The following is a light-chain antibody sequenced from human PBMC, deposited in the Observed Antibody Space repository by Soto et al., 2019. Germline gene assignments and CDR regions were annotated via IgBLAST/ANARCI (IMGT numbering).Light chain of an antibody. CDR2: DAS. CDR3: QQYNSYWT. V-gene: IGKV1-5*01. CDR1: QTISSW. Sequence: DIQMTQSPFTLSASVGDRVTITCRASQTISSWLAWYQQIPGKAPKLLIYDASNLESGVPSRFSGSGSGTEFTLTISSLQPEDFAVYYCQQYNSYWTFGQGTKVDI. J-gene: IGKJ1*01.